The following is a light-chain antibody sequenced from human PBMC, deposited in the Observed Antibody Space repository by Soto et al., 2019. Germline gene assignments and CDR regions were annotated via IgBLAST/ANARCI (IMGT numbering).Light chain of an antibody. CDR3: SSYASSSTYV. CDR2: EVS. J-gene: IGLJ1*01. CDR1: ISDVGGYNY. Sequence: GLTQPSSVGGSAGQWITIPCTGTISDVGGYNYVSWYQQHPGKAPKLMIYEVSNRPSGVSNRFSGSQSSNTASLTISGLQAQDEADYYCSSYASSSTYVFGTGTKVTAL. V-gene: IGLV2-14*01.